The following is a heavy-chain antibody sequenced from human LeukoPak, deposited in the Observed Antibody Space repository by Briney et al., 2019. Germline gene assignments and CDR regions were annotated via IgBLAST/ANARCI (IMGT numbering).Heavy chain of an antibody. J-gene: IGHJ5*02. CDR3: ARVRPGDYYDSSGYWGWFDP. CDR1: GYTFTSYG. Sequence: ASVKVSCKASGYTFTSYGISWVRQAPGQGLEWMGWISAYNGNTNYAQKLQGRVTMTTDTSTSTAYMELRSLRSDDTAVYYCARVRPGDYYDSSGYWGWFDPWGQGTLVTVSS. V-gene: IGHV1-18*01. D-gene: IGHD3-22*01. CDR2: ISAYNGNT.